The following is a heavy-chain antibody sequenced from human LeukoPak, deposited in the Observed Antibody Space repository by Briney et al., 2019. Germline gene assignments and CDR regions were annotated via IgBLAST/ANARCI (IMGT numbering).Heavy chain of an antibody. D-gene: IGHD3-22*01. CDR2: INSGSSHI. CDR1: GFTFSSYS. V-gene: IGHV3-21*01. J-gene: IGHJ6*04. CDR3: ARGPTMKMDV. Sequence: GGSLRLSCAVSGFTFSSYSMNWVRQAPGKGLEWVSSINSGSSHIYYADSVKGRFTISRDNAKNSLYLQMNSLRVEDTAVYYCARGPTMKMDVWGKGTTVTISS.